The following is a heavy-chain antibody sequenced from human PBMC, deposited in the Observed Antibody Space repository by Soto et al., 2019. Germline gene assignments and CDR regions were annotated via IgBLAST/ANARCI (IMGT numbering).Heavy chain of an antibody. CDR1: GYSFTSYW. CDR2: IDPSDSYT. J-gene: IGHJ3*02. CDR3: ASQPRYSYGFRDAFDI. D-gene: IGHD5-18*01. V-gene: IGHV5-10-1*01. Sequence: PGESLKISCKGSGYSFTSYWISWVRQMPGKGLEWMGRIDPSDSYTNYSPSFQGHVTISADESISTAYLQWSSLKASDTAMYYCASQPRYSYGFRDAFDIWGQGTMVTVSS.